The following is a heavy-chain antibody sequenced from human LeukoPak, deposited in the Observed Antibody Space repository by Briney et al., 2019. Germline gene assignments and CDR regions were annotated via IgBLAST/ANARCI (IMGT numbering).Heavy chain of an antibody. J-gene: IGHJ4*02. D-gene: IGHD2-15*01. Sequence: GGSLRLSCAASGFTFSSYAMSWVRQAPGKGLEWVSAISGNGGSTYYADSVKGRFTISRDNSKNTLYLQMNSLRAEDTAVYYCAGGGGYCSGGSCYLYYFDYWGQGTLVTVSS. CDR2: ISGNGGST. V-gene: IGHV3-23*01. CDR1: GFTFSSYA. CDR3: AGGGGYCSGGSCYLYYFDY.